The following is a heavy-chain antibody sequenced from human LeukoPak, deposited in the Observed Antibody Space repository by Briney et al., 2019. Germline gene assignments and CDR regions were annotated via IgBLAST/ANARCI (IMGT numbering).Heavy chain of an antibody. CDR2: IRYDGSNK. V-gene: IGHV3-30*02. CDR3: AKGHGSEIRYYYYYMDV. Sequence: GGSLRLSCAASGFTFSSYGMHWVRQAPGKGLEWVAFIRYDGSNKYYADSVKGRFTISRDNSKNTLYLQMNSLRAEDTAVYYCAKGHGSEIRYYYYYMDVWGKGTTVTISS. CDR1: GFTFSSYG. J-gene: IGHJ6*03. D-gene: IGHD3-10*01.